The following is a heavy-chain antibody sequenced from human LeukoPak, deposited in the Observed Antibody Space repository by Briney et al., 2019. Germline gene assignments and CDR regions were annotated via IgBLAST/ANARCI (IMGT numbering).Heavy chain of an antibody. V-gene: IGHV3-73*01. J-gene: IGHJ4*02. CDR1: GFTFSGSA. Sequence: GGSLRLSCAASGFTFSGSAMHWVRQASGKGLEWVGRIRSKVNSYATAYAASVKGRFTISRDDSKNTAYLQMNSLKTEDTAVYYCAKAKFYSGWYDFDSWGLGTLVTVSS. D-gene: IGHD6-19*01. CDR2: IRSKVNSYAT. CDR3: AKAKFYSGWYDFDS.